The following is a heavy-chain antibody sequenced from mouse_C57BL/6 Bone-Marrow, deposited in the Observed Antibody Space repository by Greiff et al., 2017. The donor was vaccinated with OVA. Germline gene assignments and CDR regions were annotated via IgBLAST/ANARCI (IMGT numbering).Heavy chain of an antibody. CDR3: TRWLRREAWFAY. Sequence: QVQLQQSGAELVRPGASVTLSCKASGYTFTDYEMHWVKQTPVHGLEWIGAIDPATGGTAYNQKFKGKAILTADKSSSTAYMELRSLTSEDSAVYYCTRWLRREAWFAYWGQGTLVTVSA. D-gene: IGHD2-2*01. CDR2: IDPATGGT. CDR1: GYTFTDYE. J-gene: IGHJ3*01. V-gene: IGHV1-15*01.